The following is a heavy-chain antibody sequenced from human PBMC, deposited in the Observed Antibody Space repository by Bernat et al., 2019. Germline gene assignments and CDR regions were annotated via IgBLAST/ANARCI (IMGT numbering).Heavy chain of an antibody. D-gene: IGHD3-16*01. CDR2: ISAYNGNT. V-gene: IGHV1-18*01. J-gene: IGHJ4*02. CDR3: ARVPQHDYIWGSHDY. Sequence: QVQLVQSGAEVKKPGASVKVSCKASGYTFTSYGISWVRQAPGQGLEWMGWISAYNGNTNYAQKLQDRVTMTTDTSTSTAYMELRSLRSDDTAVYYCARVPQHDYIWGSHDYWGQGTLVTVSS. CDR1: GYTFTSYG.